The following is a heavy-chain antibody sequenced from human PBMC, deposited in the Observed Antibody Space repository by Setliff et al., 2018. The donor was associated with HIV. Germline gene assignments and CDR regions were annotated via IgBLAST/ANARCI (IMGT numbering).Heavy chain of an antibody. V-gene: IGHV3-23*01. Sequence: GGSLRLSCVASGFTFSTSAMSWVRQAPGKGLEWASTISGSGASTYYADSVKGRFTISRDNSKNTLYLQINTLIAEDTAVYYCVKDKGGLRYSDSEDFQHWGQGTLVTVSS. CDR3: VKDKGGLRYSDSEDFQH. D-gene: IGHD3-22*01. J-gene: IGHJ1*01. CDR2: ISGSGAST. CDR1: GFTFSTSA.